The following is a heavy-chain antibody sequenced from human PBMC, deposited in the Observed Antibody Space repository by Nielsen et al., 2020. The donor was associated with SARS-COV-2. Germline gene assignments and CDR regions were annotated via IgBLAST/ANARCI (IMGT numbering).Heavy chain of an antibody. Sequence: SETLSLTCAVYGGSFSGYYWSWIRQPPGKGLEWIGEINHSGSTNYNPSLKSRVTISVDTSKNQFSLKLSSVTAADTAVYYCARLRRIAAAGTHWFDPWGQGTLVTVSS. D-gene: IGHD6-13*01. V-gene: IGHV4-34*01. J-gene: IGHJ5*02. CDR2: INHSGST. CDR1: GGSFSGYY. CDR3: ARLRRIAAAGTHWFDP.